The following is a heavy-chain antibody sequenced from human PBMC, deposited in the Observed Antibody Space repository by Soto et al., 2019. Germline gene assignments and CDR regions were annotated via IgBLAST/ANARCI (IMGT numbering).Heavy chain of an antibody. CDR3: ERHPDSGSMLYNWFDP. J-gene: IGHJ5*02. D-gene: IGHD1-26*01. V-gene: IGHV4-39*01. CDR1: GGSISSSSYY. Sequence: QLQLQESGPGLVKPSETLSLTCTVSGGSISSSSYYWGWIRQPPGKALEWIGSIYYSGSTYYNPFLKSGVTIPVDTSKRQFALKLSSVTAADTAVYYCERHPDSGSMLYNWFDPWGQGTLVTVSS. CDR2: IYYSGST.